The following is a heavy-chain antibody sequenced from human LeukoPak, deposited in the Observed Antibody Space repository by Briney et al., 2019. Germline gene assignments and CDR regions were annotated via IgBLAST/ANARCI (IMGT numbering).Heavy chain of an antibody. J-gene: IGHJ4*02. Sequence: QTVGSLRLSCAASGFSFSSYATSWGRHAPGKKLEWGSAISGRGGSTYYADSVKGRFTISRDNSKNTVYLQMNSLRAEDTAVFYCAKEVYSYGPFDSWGQGTLVTVSS. CDR1: GFSFSSYA. CDR2: ISGRGGST. D-gene: IGHD5-18*01. V-gene: IGHV3-23*01. CDR3: AKEVYSYGPFDS.